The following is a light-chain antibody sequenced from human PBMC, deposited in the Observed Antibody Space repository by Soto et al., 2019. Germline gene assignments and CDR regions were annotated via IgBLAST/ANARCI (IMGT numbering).Light chain of an antibody. CDR2: DAS. CDR1: QSVSSS. Sequence: EIVLTQSPATLSLSPGERATLSCRASQSVSSSLAWYQQQPGQAPSLLLSDASNRATGSPDRFSGSGCGTDFTLTINSLEPEDFAVYYCQQRSNWPPITFGQGTRLEIK. V-gene: IGKV3-11*01. J-gene: IGKJ5*01. CDR3: QQRSNWPPIT.